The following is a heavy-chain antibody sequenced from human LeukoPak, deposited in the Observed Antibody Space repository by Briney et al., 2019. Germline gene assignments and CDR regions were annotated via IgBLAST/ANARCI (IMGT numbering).Heavy chain of an antibody. CDR2: IYYSGST. D-gene: IGHD5-12*01. Sequence: SETLSLTCTVSGGSISSYYWSWIRQPPGKGLEWIGYIYYSGSTNYNPSLKSRVTISVDTSKNQFSLKLSSVTAADTAVYYCARLNERGYSGYDWEVLDYWGQGTLVTVSS. CDR3: ARLNERGYSGYDWEVLDY. CDR1: GGSISSYY. V-gene: IGHV4-59*08. J-gene: IGHJ4*02.